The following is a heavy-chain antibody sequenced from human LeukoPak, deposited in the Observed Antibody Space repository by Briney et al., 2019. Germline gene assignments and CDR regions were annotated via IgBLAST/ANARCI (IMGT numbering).Heavy chain of an antibody. Sequence: GGSLRLSCAASGFIFSTYTMNWVRQAPGKGLEWISYSGDSSTISYTDSVKGRFTISRDNAKSSLYLQMNSLRDEDTAVYYCARGTFAVGFWGQGTMVTVSS. CDR1: GFIFSTYT. CDR2: SGDSSTI. D-gene: IGHD3-16*01. J-gene: IGHJ3*01. CDR3: ARGTFAVGF. V-gene: IGHV3-48*02.